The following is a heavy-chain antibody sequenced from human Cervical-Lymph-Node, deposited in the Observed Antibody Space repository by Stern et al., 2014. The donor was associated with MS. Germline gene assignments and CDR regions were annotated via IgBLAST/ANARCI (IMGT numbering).Heavy chain of an antibody. CDR2: INPNRGGT. Sequence: VQLVQSGAEVKKPGASVKVSCKASGYTFTDNYLHWVRQAPGHGLEWMGWINPNRGGTHYAHKFQGRVTITRDTSISTAYMELSRLKSDDTALYYCARGNGYDWSTFDSWGQGTVVTVSS. V-gene: IGHV1-2*02. CDR3: ARGNGYDWSTFDS. J-gene: IGHJ4*02. CDR1: GYTFTDNY. D-gene: IGHD5-12*01.